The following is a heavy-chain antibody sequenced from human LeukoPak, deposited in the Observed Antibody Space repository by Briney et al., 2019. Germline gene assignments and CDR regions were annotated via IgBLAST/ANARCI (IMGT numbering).Heavy chain of an antibody. J-gene: IGHJ4*02. D-gene: IGHD5-12*01. CDR1: GYNFNTYW. V-gene: IGHV5-51*01. CDR3: ARRSSGYEYFDY. Sequence: GGSLRLSCKGSGYNFNTYWISWVRQMPGKGLEWMGVIYPGDSDTRYSPSFQGQVTISADKSISTAYLQWSSLKASDSAMYYCARRSSGYEYFDYWGQGTLVTVSS. CDR2: IYPGDSDT.